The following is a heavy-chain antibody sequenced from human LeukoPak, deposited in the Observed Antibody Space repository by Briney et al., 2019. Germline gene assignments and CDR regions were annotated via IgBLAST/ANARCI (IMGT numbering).Heavy chain of an antibody. CDR3: TRLDRDAEDGFAH. CDR1: GGTFITYA. D-gene: IGHD5-24*01. CDR2: IIPILHIT. Sequence: WASLKVSSKPSGGTFITYASSWVRQAPGQGLEWMGRIIPILHITNYAQKFQGRVTITADKYTSTASMEMSSLTSEDTAVYYCTRLDRDAEDGFAHWGQGSLVTVYS. V-gene: IGHV1-69*04. J-gene: IGHJ4*02.